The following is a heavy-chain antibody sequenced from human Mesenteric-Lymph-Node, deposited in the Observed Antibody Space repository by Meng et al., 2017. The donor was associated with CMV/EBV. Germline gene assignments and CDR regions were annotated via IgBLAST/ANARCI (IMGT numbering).Heavy chain of an antibody. V-gene: IGHV3-74*01. J-gene: IGHJ5*02. CDR3: ARAQGQWFDP. CDR1: GFAFSSYW. Sequence: GGSLRLSCAASGFAFSSYWMYWVRQAPGKGLVWVSRINSDGSSTTYADSVKGRFTISRDNAKNTLYLQMNSLRADDTAVYYCARAQGQWFDPWGQGTLVTVSS. CDR2: INSDGSST.